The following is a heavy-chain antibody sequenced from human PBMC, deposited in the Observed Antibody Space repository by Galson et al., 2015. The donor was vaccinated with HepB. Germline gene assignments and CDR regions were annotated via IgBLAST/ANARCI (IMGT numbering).Heavy chain of an antibody. CDR1: GFPVSSNY. V-gene: IGHV3-53*04. CDR2: IYSGGST. D-gene: IGHD3-10*01. CDR3: ARVSSFWSGSGSYAFDI. Sequence: LRLSCAASGFPVSSNYMSWVRQAPGKGLEWVSVIYSGGSTYYADSVKGRFTISRHNSKNTLYLQMNSLRAEDTAWYYCARVSSFWSGSGSYAFDIWGQGTMVTGAS. J-gene: IGHJ3*02.